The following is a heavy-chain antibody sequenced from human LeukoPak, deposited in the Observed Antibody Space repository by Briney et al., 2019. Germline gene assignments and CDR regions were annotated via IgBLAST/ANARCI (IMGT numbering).Heavy chain of an antibody. CDR2: INHSGTT. V-gene: IGHV4-38-2*02. J-gene: IGHJ5*02. D-gene: IGHD2-21*01. CDR3: ARDRRGECSP. Sequence: SETLSLTCAVSDYSISVGYFWGWVRQPPGQGLEWIGSINHSGTTYYNPSLKSRATISVDTLKNEFSLKLNSVTAADTAVYYCARDRRGECSPWGQGTLVTVSS. CDR1: DYSISVGYF.